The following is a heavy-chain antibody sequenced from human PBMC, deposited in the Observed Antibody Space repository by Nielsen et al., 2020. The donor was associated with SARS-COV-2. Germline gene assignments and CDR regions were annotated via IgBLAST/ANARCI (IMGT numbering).Heavy chain of an antibody. Sequence: WIRQPPGKGLEWIGYIYYSGSTNYNPSLKSRVTISVDTSKNQFSLKLSSVTAADTAVYYCARGSGRQWIQLWPLKYYFDYWGQGTLVTVSS. V-gene: IGHV4-59*01. J-gene: IGHJ4*02. CDR2: IYYSGST. D-gene: IGHD5-18*01. CDR3: ARGSGRQWIQLWPLKYYFDY.